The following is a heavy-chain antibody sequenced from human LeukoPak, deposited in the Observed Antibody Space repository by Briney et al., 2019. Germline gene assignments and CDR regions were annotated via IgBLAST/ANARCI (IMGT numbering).Heavy chain of an antibody. V-gene: IGHV3-7*03. CDR2: IKQDGSER. CDR1: GFTFSSYW. Sequence: GGSLRLSCAASGFTFSSYWMSWVRQAPGKGLEWVANIKQDGSERYYVDSVKGRFTISRDNAKSSLYLQLNSLRAEDTAVYYCARDGRPIDYWGQGTLVIVSS. J-gene: IGHJ4*02. CDR3: ARDGRPIDY.